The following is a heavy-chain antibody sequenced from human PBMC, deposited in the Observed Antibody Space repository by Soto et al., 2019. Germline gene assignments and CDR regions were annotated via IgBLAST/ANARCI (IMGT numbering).Heavy chain of an antibody. Sequence: GGSLRLSCAASGFTFSSYGMHWVRQAPGKGLEWVAVISYDGSNKYYADSVKGRFTISRDNSKNTLYLQMNSLRAEDTAVYYCAKSPGIAAADGYWGQXTLVTVSS. CDR3: AKSPGIAAADGY. CDR2: ISYDGSNK. CDR1: GFTFSSYG. V-gene: IGHV3-30*18. D-gene: IGHD6-13*01. J-gene: IGHJ4*02.